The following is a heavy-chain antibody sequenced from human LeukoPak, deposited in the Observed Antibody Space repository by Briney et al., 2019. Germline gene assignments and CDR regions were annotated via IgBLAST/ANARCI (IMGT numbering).Heavy chain of an antibody. Sequence: GGSLRLSCAASGFTFSSFAMSWVRQAPGKGLEWVSAFSGSGGSTYYADSVKGRFSISRDNANRMLSLHINSLRVEDSAIYYCARGGKLEPTALASWGQGSLVVVSS. V-gene: IGHV3-23*01. J-gene: IGHJ5*02. CDR2: FSGSGGST. CDR1: GFTFSSFA. CDR3: ARGGKLEPTALAS. D-gene: IGHD2-21*02.